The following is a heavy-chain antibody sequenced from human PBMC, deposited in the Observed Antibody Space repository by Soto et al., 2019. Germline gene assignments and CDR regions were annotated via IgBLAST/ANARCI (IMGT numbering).Heavy chain of an antibody. J-gene: IGHJ4*02. CDR2: LTPGGETT. V-gene: IGHV3-23*01. CDR1: GFTFSSFA. Sequence: EVQLLESGGGLVQPGGSLRLSCAASGFTFSSFAMTWVRQAPGKGLEWVSALTPGGETTHYLDSVKGRFTISRDNAKNTLYLQMNSLTAADTAVYYCAKDSPVSGNYQDLDYWGRGTLVTVSS. CDR3: AKDSPVSGNYQDLDY. D-gene: IGHD1-26*01.